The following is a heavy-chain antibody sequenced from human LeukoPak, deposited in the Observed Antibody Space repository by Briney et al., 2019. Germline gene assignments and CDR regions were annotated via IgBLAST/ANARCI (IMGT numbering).Heavy chain of an antibody. V-gene: IGHV4-31*03. CDR3: ARATYDLLTGYYLDS. CDR1: GGSITSGRYY. CDR2: SYYSGST. J-gene: IGHJ4*02. Sequence: SQTLSLTCSVSGGSITSGRYYWTWIRQYPEKGLEWIGFSYYSGSTHFKPSLKSRATISLDKSKNQFSLNLTSATAADTAVYYCARATYDLLTGYYLDSWGQGTLVTVPS. D-gene: IGHD3-9*01.